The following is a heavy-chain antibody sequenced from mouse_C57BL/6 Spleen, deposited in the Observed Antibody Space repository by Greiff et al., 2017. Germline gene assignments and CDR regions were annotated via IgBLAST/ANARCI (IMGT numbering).Heavy chain of an antibody. J-gene: IGHJ2*01. CDR1: GYTFTDYN. D-gene: IGHD2-2*01. CDR2: INPNNGGT. V-gene: IGHV1-22*01. Sequence: EVQLQQSGAELVKPGASVKMSCKASGYTFTDYNMHWVKQSHGKSLEWIGYINPNNGGTSYNQKVKGNATLTVNKSSSTAYMELRSLTSEDSAVYYCAREADGYDGYYFDYWGQGTTLTVSS. CDR3: AREADGYDGYYFDY.